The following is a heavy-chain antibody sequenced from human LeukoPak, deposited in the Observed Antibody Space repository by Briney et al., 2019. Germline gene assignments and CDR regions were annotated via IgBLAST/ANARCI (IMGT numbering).Heavy chain of an antibody. CDR2: IRFDGTNK. CDR1: GLIFGSYG. V-gene: IGHV3-30*02. Sequence: GGSLRLSCAASGLIFGSYGMHWVRHAPGKGLEWVAFIRFDGTNKYYAESVKGRFTISRDNSKNTLYLQMNSLRPEDTAVYYCAKDCAVLGTMVPNWGQGTVVTVSS. CDR3: AKDCAVLGTMVPN. D-gene: IGHD5-12*01. J-gene: IGHJ4*02.